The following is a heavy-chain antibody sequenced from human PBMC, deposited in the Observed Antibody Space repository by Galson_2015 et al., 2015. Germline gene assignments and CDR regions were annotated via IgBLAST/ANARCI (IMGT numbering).Heavy chain of an antibody. V-gene: IGHV3-53*01. CDR2: IYSGSST. J-gene: IGHJ4*02. CDR1: GFTVSSNY. Sequence: LRLSCAASGFTVSSNYMSWVRQAPGKGLEWVSVIYSGSSTYYTDSVKGRFTISRDNSKNTLYLQMNSLRAEDTAVYYCTRGSPKGHDYWGQGTLVTVSS. CDR3: TRGSPKGHDY. D-gene: IGHD6-6*01.